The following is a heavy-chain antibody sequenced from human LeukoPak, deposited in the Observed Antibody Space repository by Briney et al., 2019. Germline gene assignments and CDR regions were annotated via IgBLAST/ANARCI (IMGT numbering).Heavy chain of an antibody. V-gene: IGHV3-48*01. Sequence: PGGSLRLSCAASGFTFSSYSMNWVRQAPGKGLEWVSYISSSSSTIYYADPVKGRFTISRDNAKNSLYLQMNSLRAEDTAVYYCARDPGGDYGATYYYYYGMDVWGQGTTVTVSS. D-gene: IGHD4-17*01. CDR2: ISSSSSTI. CDR3: ARDPGGDYGATYYYYYGMDV. CDR1: GFTFSSYS. J-gene: IGHJ6*02.